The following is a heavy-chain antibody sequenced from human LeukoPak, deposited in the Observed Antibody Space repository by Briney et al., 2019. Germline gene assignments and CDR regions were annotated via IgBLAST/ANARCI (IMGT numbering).Heavy chain of an antibody. D-gene: IGHD3-10*01. CDR2: IYYDGSNN. V-gene: IGHV3-30*12. CDR1: GFTFNSFG. J-gene: IGHJ5*02. Sequence: QPGRSLRLSCAASGFTFNSFGIHWVRQAPGKGLEWVAVIYYDGSNNFYSDSVKGRFTISRDNSKNTVFLQMSSLRAEDTAVYYCARGHHPGYHGSLGFNWLDPWGQGTLVSVSS. CDR3: ARGHHPGYHGSLGFNWLDP.